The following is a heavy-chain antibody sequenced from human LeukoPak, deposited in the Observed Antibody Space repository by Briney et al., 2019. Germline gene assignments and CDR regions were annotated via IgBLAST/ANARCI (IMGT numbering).Heavy chain of an antibody. D-gene: IGHD3-3*01. CDR1: GGAISSGGYS. V-gene: IGHV4-30-2*01. CDR3: ARGQSYEYYFDY. Sequence: PSQTLSLTCAVSGGAISSGGYSWSWIRQPPGKGLEWIGYIYHSGSTYYNPSLKSRVTISVDRSKNQFSLKLSTVTAADTAVYYCARGQSYEYYFDYWGQGTLVTVSS. CDR2: IYHSGST. J-gene: IGHJ4*02.